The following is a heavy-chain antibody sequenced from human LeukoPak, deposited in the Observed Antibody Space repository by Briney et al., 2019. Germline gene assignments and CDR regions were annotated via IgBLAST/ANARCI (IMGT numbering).Heavy chain of an antibody. CDR2: ISGSGGST. CDR1: GFTFSSYG. D-gene: IGHD3-22*01. V-gene: IGHV3-23*01. Sequence: GGSLRLSCAASGFTFSSYGMSWVRQAPGKGLEWVSAISGSGGSTYYADSVKGRFTISRDNSKNTLYLQMNSLRAEDTAVYYCAKDRLEYYYDSSGCLDYWGQGTLVTVSS. CDR3: AKDRLEYYYDSSGCLDY. J-gene: IGHJ4*02.